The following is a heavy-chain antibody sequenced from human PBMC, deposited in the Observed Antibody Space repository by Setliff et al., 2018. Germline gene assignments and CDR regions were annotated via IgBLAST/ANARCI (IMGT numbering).Heavy chain of an antibody. V-gene: IGHV3-21*01. CDR1: GFSFSNHN. D-gene: IGHD2-2*03. CDR3: ARGFGYAAWYYLDY. CDR2: ITSGSSYI. Sequence: PGGSLRLSCAASGFSFSNHNMVWVRQAPGKGLQWVSSITSGSSYIYYADSVKGRFTISRDNAKNTLYLQMNSLRVEDTAVYYCARGFGYAAWYYLDYWGQGTLVTVSS. J-gene: IGHJ4*02.